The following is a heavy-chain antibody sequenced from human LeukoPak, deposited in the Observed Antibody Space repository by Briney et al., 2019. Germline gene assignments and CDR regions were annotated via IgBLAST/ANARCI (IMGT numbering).Heavy chain of an antibody. CDR1: GFSLSTSGMC. CDR3: ARMMKAYYYDGSGYLDY. V-gene: IGHV2-70*11. J-gene: IGHJ4*02. CDR2: IDWDDDK. Sequence: RKSGPALVNPTQTLTLTCTFSGFSLSTSGMCVSWIRQPPGKALEWLARIDWDDDKYYSTSLKTRLTISKDTSKNQVVLTMTNMDPVDTATYYCARMMKAYYYDGSGYLDYWGQGTLVTVSS. D-gene: IGHD3-22*01.